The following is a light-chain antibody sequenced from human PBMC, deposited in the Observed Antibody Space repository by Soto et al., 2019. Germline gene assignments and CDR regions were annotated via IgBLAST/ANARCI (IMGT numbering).Light chain of an antibody. Sequence: DIQMTQYPSSLSASVGDRVTITCRASQSISSYLNWYQQKPGKAPKLLIYAASSLQSGVPSRFSGSGSGTDFTLSISSLRPEDCATYYCQQSYSTPGTFGGGTKVEIK. CDR1: QSISSY. V-gene: IGKV1-39*01. CDR2: AAS. J-gene: IGKJ4*01. CDR3: QQSYSTPGT.